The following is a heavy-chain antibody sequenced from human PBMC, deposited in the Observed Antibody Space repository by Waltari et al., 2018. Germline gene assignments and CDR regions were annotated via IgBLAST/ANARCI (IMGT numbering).Heavy chain of an antibody. CDR1: GGTFSSYA. CDR3: ARYDYGDYDIPADFDY. Sequence: QVQLVQSGAEVKKPGSSVKVSCKASGGTFSSYAISWVRQAPGQGLEWMGRIIPIFGTATYAQQFQGRVTITADKSTSTAYMELSSLRSEDTAVYYCARYDYGDYDIPADFDYWGQGTLVTVSS. J-gene: IGHJ4*02. D-gene: IGHD4-17*01. V-gene: IGHV1-69*08. CDR2: IIPIFGTA.